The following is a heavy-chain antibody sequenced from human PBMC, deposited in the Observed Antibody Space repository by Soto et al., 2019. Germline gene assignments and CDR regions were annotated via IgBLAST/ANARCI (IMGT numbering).Heavy chain of an antibody. J-gene: IGHJ4*02. Sequence: ASVKVSCKASGYTFTDYDINWVRQATGQGLEWMGWMNPHSGNTGYAQKFQGRVTMTRNTSITTAYMELGSLTSDDTAVYYCARGGSRFCSSSSCFDFDNWGRGTLVTVSS. CDR2: MNPHSGNT. CDR1: GYTFTDYD. D-gene: IGHD2-2*01. CDR3: ARGGSRFCSSSSCFDFDN. V-gene: IGHV1-8*01.